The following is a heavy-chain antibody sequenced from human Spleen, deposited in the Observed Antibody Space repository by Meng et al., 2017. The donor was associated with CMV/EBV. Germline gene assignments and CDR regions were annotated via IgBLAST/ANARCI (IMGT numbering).Heavy chain of an antibody. D-gene: IGHD3-10*01. V-gene: IGHV3-30*18. Sequence: FTFSKCGMHWLRKARGKGLEWLAVLTYDRGKKYYGDSVRGRFTVSRDNSKNTLYLQKNSLRAEETAVYYCAKGHAVDYNYGSSCFDPWGQGTLVTVSS. CDR2: LTYDRGKK. CDR3: AKGHAVDYNYGSSCFDP. CDR1: FTFSKCG. J-gene: IGHJ5*02.